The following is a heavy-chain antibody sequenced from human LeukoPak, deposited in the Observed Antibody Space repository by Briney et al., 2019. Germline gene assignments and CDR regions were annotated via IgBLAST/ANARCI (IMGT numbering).Heavy chain of an antibody. J-gene: IGHJ3*02. CDR2: ISGSGGST. V-gene: IGHV3-23*01. CDR3: ARPYYYDSSGYSSMAFDI. CDR1: GFTFSSYA. D-gene: IGHD3-22*01. Sequence: QAGGSLRLSCAASGFTFSSYAMSWVRQAPGKGLEWVSAISGSGGSTYYADSVKGRFTISRDNSKNTLYLQINSLRAEDTAVYYCARPYYYDSSGYSSMAFDIWGRGTMVTVSS.